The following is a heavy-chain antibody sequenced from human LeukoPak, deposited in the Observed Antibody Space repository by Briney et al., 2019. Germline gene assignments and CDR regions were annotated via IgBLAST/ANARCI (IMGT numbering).Heavy chain of an antibody. J-gene: IGHJ4*02. Sequence: TGGSLRLSCAASGFTFDDYAMHWVRQAPGKGLEWVSLICGDGGSTYYADSVKGRFTISRDNSKNSLYLQMNSLRTEDTALYYCAKASPSYVWGSYRLRPFDYWGQGTLVTVSS. CDR3: AKASPSYVWGSYRLRPFDY. CDR1: GFTFDDYA. CDR2: ICGDGGST. V-gene: IGHV3-43*02. D-gene: IGHD3-16*02.